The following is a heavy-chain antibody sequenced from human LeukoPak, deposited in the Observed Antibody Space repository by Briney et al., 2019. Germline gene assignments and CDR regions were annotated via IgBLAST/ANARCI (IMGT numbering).Heavy chain of an antibody. CDR2: IFYSGNT. V-gene: IGHV4-39*01. CDR1: GVSIINSNYY. Sequence: SETLSLTCTVSGVSIINSNYYWGWIRQPPGKGLEWIGNIFYSGNTYYNVSLKSRVSISVDTSKNQFSLKVSSVTATDTAVYFCARRLFTNYFDYWGQGILVAVSS. J-gene: IGHJ4*02. CDR3: ARRLFTNYFDY. D-gene: IGHD2-2*01.